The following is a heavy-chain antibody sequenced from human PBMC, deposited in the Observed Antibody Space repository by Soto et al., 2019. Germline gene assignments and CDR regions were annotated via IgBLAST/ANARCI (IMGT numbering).Heavy chain of an antibody. CDR3: ARHLTYCSAGSCYSDFPYYGMDV. V-gene: IGHV4-39*01. CDR2: IFYSGST. Sequence: ASETLSLTCPVSGGSISSSSYYWGWIRQPPGKGLEWIGSIFYSGSTYYNPSLKSRVTISVDTSKNQFSLKLSSVTAADTAVYYCARHLTYCSAGSCYSDFPYYGMDVWGQGTTVTVSS. CDR1: GGSISSSSYY. J-gene: IGHJ6*02. D-gene: IGHD2-15*01.